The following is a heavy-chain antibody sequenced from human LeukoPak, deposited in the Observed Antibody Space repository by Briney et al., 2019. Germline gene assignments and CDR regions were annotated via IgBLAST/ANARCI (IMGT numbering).Heavy chain of an antibody. CDR2: IYYSGST. V-gene: IGHV4-59*01. CDR1: GGSISSYY. D-gene: IGHD6-19*01. CDR3: ARIEIAVAGNWFDP. J-gene: IGHJ5*02. Sequence: SETLSLTCTVSGGSISSYYWSWIRQPPGKGLEWIGYIYYSGSTNYNPSLKSRVTISVDTSKNQFSLKLSSVTAADTAVYYCARIEIAVAGNWFDPWGQGTLVTVSS.